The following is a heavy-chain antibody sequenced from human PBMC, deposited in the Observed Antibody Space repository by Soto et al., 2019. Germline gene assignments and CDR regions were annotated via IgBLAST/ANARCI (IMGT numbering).Heavy chain of an antibody. CDR1: GDSINNSHW. D-gene: IGHD6-13*01. CDR3: AREVNSSPARGPNWFDP. CDR2: TYHSGTT. V-gene: IGHV4-4*02. J-gene: IGHJ5*02. Sequence: QVQLQESGPGLVQPSGTLSLTCAVSGDSINNSHWWSWGRQTPGKGLEWIGETYHSGTTNYNPSLTTRVTISIDKSKNQFSLKMISVTAADTAVYYCAREVNSSPARGPNWFDPWGQGTLVTVSS.